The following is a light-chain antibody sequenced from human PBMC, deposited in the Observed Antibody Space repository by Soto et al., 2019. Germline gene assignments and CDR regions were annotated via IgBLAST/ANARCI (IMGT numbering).Light chain of an antibody. CDR2: SAS. CDR1: QSISTE. CDR3: QQGHNWPLT. V-gene: IGKV3-15*01. Sequence: EIAMTQSPATLAVSPGARATLSCRASQSISTELAWYQQKPGQPPRLLIYSASTRATGVPARFTGSGSGSEFTLTISGLQSEDFAVYYCQQGHNWPLTFGQGTRLEI. J-gene: IGKJ2*01.